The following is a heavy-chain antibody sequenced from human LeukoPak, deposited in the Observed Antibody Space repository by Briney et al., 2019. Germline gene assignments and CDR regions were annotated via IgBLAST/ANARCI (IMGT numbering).Heavy chain of an antibody. J-gene: IGHJ3*02. Sequence: GGSLRLSCAASGFTFSTYAMSWVRQAPGKGLEWVSGISGRGGNTYYADSVKGQFTISRDNSKNTLYLQMNSLRAEDTAVYYCAKDRVLRFLEWNDAFDIWGQGTMVTVSS. CDR3: AKDRVLRFLEWNDAFDI. D-gene: IGHD3-3*01. V-gene: IGHV3-23*01. CDR2: ISGRGGNT. CDR1: GFTFSTYA.